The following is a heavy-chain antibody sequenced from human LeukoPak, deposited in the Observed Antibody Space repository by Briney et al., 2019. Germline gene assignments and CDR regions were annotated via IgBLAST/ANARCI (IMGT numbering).Heavy chain of an antibody. J-gene: IGHJ6*03. Sequence: GGSLRLSCAASGFTFSDYYMSWIRQAPGKGLEWVSYISSSGSTIYYADSVKGRFTISRDNAKNSLYLQMNSLRAEDTAVYYCARVGSWGYYYYYYMDVWGKGTTVTVPS. CDR3: ARVGSWGYYYYYYMDV. CDR2: ISSSGSTI. V-gene: IGHV3-11*04. CDR1: GFTFSDYY. D-gene: IGHD6-13*01.